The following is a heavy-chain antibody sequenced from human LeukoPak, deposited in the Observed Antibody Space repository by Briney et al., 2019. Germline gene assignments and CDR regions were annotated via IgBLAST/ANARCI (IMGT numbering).Heavy chain of an antibody. V-gene: IGHV1-46*01. Sequence: GASVKVSCKASGYTFTSHYIHWVRQAPGQGLEWMGVITLTGGSTSYAQKFQGTVNVTRDMSTSTVYMELSSLRSEYTAVYYGARGDSVERGYICGGAAKDWGQGTLVTVSS. CDR2: ITLTGGST. CDR3: ARGDSVERGYICGGAAKD. CDR1: GYTFTSHY. D-gene: IGHD5-18*01. J-gene: IGHJ4*02.